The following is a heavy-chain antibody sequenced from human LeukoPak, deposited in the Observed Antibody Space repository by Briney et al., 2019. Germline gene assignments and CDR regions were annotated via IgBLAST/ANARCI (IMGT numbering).Heavy chain of an antibody. CDR2: ISSSSSYI. CDR1: GFTFSSYS. CDR3: ARDLELGYDSSGYHSE. V-gene: IGHV3-21*01. Sequence: GGSLRLSCAASGFTFSSYSMTWVRQAPGKGLEWVSSISSSSSYIYYADSVKGRFTISRDNAKNPLYLQMNSLRAGDTAVYYCARDLELGYDSSGYHSEWGQGTLVTVSS. D-gene: IGHD3-22*01. J-gene: IGHJ4*02.